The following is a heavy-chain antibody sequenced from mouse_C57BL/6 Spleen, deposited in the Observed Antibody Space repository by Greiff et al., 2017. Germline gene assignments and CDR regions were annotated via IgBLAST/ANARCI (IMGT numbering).Heavy chain of an antibody. CDR3: ARRYYGPRYAMDY. V-gene: IGHV5-6*01. Sequence: EVKLQESGGDLVKPGGSLKLSCAASGFTFSSYGMSWVRQTPDKRLEWVATISSGGSYTYYPDSVKGRFTISRDNAKNTLYLQMSSLKSEDTAMYYCARRYYGPRYAMDYWGQGTSVTVSS. CDR1: GFTFSSYG. J-gene: IGHJ4*01. D-gene: IGHD1-1*01. CDR2: ISSGGSYT.